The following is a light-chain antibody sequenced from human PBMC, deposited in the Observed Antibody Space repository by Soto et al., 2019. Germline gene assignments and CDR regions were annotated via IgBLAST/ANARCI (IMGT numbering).Light chain of an antibody. V-gene: IGLV1-40*01. CDR2: GNS. J-gene: IGLJ3*02. CDR3: QSYDSSLSGWV. Sequence: QSVLTQPPSVSGAPGQRVTISCTGSSSNIGAGNDVPWYQQLPGTAPKLLIYGNSNRPSGVPDRFSGSKSGTSASLAITGLQAEDEADHYCQSYDSSLSGWVFGGGTKLTVL. CDR1: SSNIGAGND.